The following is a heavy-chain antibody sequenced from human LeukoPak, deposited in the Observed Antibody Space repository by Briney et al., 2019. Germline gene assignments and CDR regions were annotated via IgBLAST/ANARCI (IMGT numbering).Heavy chain of an antibody. D-gene: IGHD4-11*01. J-gene: IGHJ4*02. CDR1: GFTFSSYA. CDR2: IRGSGGNT. Sequence: PGGSLRLSCAASGFTFSSYAMNWVRQAPGKGLEWVSAIRGSGGNTYYADSAKGRFTISRDNSKNTLYLQMNSLRAEDTAVYYCAKGGVTTIKFEYWGQGTLVTVSS. CDR3: AKGGVTTIKFEY. V-gene: IGHV3-23*01.